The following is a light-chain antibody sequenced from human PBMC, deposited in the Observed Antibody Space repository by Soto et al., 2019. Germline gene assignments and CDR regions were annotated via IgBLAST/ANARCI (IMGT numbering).Light chain of an antibody. J-gene: IGKJ4*01. CDR2: GAS. Sequence: EIVMTQSPATLSVSPGERATLSCRASQSVSSNLAWYQQKPGQAPRLLIYGASTRATGVPARFSGSGSGTEFTLTISSLLSEDFAVYYCQQFNSWPTFGGGTKVDIK. V-gene: IGKV3-15*01. CDR1: QSVSSN. CDR3: QQFNSWPT.